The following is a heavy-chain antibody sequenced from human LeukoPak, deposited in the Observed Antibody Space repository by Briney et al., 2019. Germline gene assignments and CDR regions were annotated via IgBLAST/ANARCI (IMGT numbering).Heavy chain of an antibody. CDR2: INHSGST. Sequence: SETLSLTCAVYGGSFSGYYWSWIRQPPGKGLEWIGEINHSGSTNYNPSLKSRVTTSVDTSKNQFSLKLSSVTAADTAVYYCARGWGLVVVVAATRFSGWFDPWGQGTLVTVSS. J-gene: IGHJ5*02. V-gene: IGHV4-34*01. CDR1: GGSFSGYY. D-gene: IGHD2-15*01. CDR3: ARGWGLVVVVAATRFSGWFDP.